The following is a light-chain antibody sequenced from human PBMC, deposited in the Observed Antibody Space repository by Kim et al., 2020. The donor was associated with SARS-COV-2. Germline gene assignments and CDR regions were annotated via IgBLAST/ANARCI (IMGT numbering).Light chain of an antibody. CDR1: DSDVGAYGF. Sequence: QSALTQPASVSGSPGQSITISCTGTDSDVGAYGFVSWYQQHPDKAPQLIIYEVFNRPSGVSNRFSGSKSGNTASLTISGLQAEDEADYYCGSYTTSTTIVFGGGTKVTVL. CDR2: EVF. V-gene: IGLV2-14*01. CDR3: GSYTTSTTIV. J-gene: IGLJ2*01.